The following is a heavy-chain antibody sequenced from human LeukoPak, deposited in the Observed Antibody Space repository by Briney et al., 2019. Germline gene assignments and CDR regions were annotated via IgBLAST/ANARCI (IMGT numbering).Heavy chain of an antibody. CDR3: ARDQEGFDY. J-gene: IGHJ4*02. CDR2: IYPRDGST. CDR1: GYTFTSNY. Sequence: PGASVKVSCKASGYTFTSNYIHWVRQAPGQGLEWMGMIYPRDGSTSYAQKFQGRVTVTRDTSTSTVHMELSGLRSEDTAVYYCARDQEGFDYWGQGTLVTVPS. V-gene: IGHV1-46*01.